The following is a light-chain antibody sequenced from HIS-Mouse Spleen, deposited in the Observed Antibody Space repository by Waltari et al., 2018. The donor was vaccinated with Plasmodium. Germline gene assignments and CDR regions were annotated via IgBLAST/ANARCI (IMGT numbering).Light chain of an antibody. J-gene: IGLJ2*01. CDR1: SSDVGGYNS. CDR3: CSYAGSYTWV. Sequence: QSALTQPRSVSGSPGQSVPISCTGTSSDVGGYNSVSWYQQHPDKAPKLMIYDVSKRPSGVPDRFSGSKSGNAASLTISGLQAEDEADYYCCSYAGSYTWVFGGGTKLTVL. CDR2: DVS. V-gene: IGLV2-11*01.